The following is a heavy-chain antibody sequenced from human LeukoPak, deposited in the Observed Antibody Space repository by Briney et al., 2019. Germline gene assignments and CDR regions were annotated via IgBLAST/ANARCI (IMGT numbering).Heavy chain of an antibody. CDR2: INAGNGNT. CDR1: GYTFTSYA. CDR3: ARLGLGLYGDYYYYSMDV. D-gene: IGHD4-17*01. V-gene: IGHV1-3*01. J-gene: IGHJ6*02. Sequence: ASVKVSCKASGYTFTSYAMHWVRQAPGQRLEWMGWINAGNGNTKYSQKFQGRVTITRDTSASTAYMELSSLRSEDTAVYYCARLGLGLYGDYYYYSMDVWGQGTTVTVSS.